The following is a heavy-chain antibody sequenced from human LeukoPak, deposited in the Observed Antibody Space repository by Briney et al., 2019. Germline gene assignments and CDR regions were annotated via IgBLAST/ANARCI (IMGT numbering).Heavy chain of an antibody. D-gene: IGHD1-26*01. CDR3: AKDLGGRYYGYYFDY. V-gene: IGHV3-30-3*01. Sequence: GGSLRLSCAASGFTFSNYAMHWVRRAPGKGLEWVAVILYDGNNKYYADSVKGRFTIARDNSKNTVYLQMSSLRAEDTAVYYCAKDLGGRYYGYYFDYWGQGTLVTVSS. CDR1: GFTFSNYA. CDR2: ILYDGNNK. J-gene: IGHJ4*02.